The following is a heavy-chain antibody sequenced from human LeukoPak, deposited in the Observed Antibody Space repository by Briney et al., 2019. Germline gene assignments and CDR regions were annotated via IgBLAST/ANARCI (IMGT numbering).Heavy chain of an antibody. CDR2: VYTSGST. V-gene: IGHV4-4*07. D-gene: IGHD1-26*01. J-gene: IGHJ4*02. Sequence: SETLSLTCTVSGASISNYYWSWIRQPAGKGLEWIGRVYTSGSTNYNPSLKSRVTLSVDKSKNQFFLGLRSVTAADTAVYYCAGRDYWGQGTLVTVSS. CDR3: AGRDY. CDR1: GASISNYY.